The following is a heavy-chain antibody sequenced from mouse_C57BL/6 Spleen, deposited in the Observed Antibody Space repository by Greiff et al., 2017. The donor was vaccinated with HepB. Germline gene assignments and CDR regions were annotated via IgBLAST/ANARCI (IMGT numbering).Heavy chain of an antibody. CDR2: IDPETGGT. Sequence: QVQLKQSGAELVRPGASVTLSCKASGYTFTDYEMHWVKQTPVHGLEWIGAIDPETGGTAYNPKFKGKAILTADKSSSTAYMERRSLTSEDSAVYYCTRLEIYDGYETSSWVADWGQGTLVTVSA. J-gene: IGHJ3*01. V-gene: IGHV1-15*01. CDR1: GYTFTDYE. D-gene: IGHD2-2*01. CDR3: TRLEIYDGYETSSWVAD.